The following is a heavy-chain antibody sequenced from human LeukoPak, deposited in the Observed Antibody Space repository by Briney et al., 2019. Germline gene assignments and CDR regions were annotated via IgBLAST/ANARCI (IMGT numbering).Heavy chain of an antibody. CDR3: VRHGLGSSWFGFDY. Sequence: THGESLKISCKGSGYTFTTYWIAWVRQMPGKGLEWMGIIYPGDSDHRYSPSFQGQVTISADKSISTAYLQWSSLEASDSAMYYCVRHGLGSSWFGFDYWGQGTLVTVSS. CDR2: IYPGDSDH. D-gene: IGHD6-13*01. V-gene: IGHV5-51*01. CDR1: GYTFTTYW. J-gene: IGHJ4*02.